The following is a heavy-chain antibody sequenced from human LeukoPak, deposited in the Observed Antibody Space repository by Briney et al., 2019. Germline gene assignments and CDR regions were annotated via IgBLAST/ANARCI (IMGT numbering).Heavy chain of an antibody. D-gene: IGHD6-6*01. CDR1: GSTFSSYA. CDR3: AREYSSSVWFDY. Sequence: ASVKVSCKASGSTFSSYAISWVRQAPGQGLEWMGWINPNSGGTNYAQKFQGRVAMTRDTSISTAYMELSRLRSDDTAVYYCAREYSSSVWFDYWGQGTLVTVSS. J-gene: IGHJ4*02. CDR2: INPNSGGT. V-gene: IGHV1-2*02.